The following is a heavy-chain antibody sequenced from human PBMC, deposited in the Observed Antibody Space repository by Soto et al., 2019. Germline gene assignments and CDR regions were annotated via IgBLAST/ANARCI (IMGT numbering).Heavy chain of an antibody. Sequence: GGSLRLSCAASGFTFSSYGMHWVRQAPGKGLEWVAVISYDGSNKYYADSVKGRFTISRDNSRSTLFLQMNSLRAEDTAVYYCARDYYKYYDSSGYYRSPAYWGQGTLVTVSS. CDR3: ARDYYKYYDSSGYYRSPAY. CDR1: GFTFSSYG. CDR2: ISYDGSNK. D-gene: IGHD3-22*01. J-gene: IGHJ4*02. V-gene: IGHV3-30*03.